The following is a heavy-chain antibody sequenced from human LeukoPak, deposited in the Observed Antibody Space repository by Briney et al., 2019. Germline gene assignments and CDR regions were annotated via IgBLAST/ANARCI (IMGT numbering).Heavy chain of an antibody. V-gene: IGHV4-34*01. CDR2: INQSGLT. D-gene: IGHD6-19*01. Sequence: SETLSLTCSVYGGPFSAYWSWIRQHPGKGLEWIGEINQSGLTNYNPSLKSRVIISGDTSKNEVSLKLTSVTAADTAVYFCGRRLFIDGWYKTWGQGTLVSVST. J-gene: IGHJ4*02. CDR1: GGPFSAY. CDR3: GRRLFIDGWYKT.